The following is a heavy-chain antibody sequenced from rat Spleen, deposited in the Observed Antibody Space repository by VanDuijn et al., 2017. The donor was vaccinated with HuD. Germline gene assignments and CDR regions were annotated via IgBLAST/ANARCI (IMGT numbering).Heavy chain of an antibody. CDR2: ISRSSGT. J-gene: IGHJ3*01. CDR1: GFTFSSYG. V-gene: IGHV5-62*01. D-gene: IGHD5-1*01. Sequence: VQLMESGVGLVQPGRSLKLSCVASGFTFSSYGMHWIRQAPGKGLDWIAYISRSSGTLYADAVKGRFTISRDNAKNTLYLQLSSLKSEDTAIYYCARKGPTGSGFAYWGQGTLVTVSS. CDR3: ARKGPTGSGFAY.